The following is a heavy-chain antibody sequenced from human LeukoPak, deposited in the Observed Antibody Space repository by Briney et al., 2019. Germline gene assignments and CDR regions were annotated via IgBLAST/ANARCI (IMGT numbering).Heavy chain of an antibody. D-gene: IGHD6-13*01. J-gene: IGHJ4*02. Sequence: PSETLSLTCAVYGGSFSGYYWSWIRQPPGKGLEWIGEINHSGSTNYNPSLKSRVTISVDTSKNQFSLKLSSVTAADTAVYYCARRRRIAAAGTFPDYWGQGTLVTVSS. CDR1: GGSFSGYY. CDR3: ARRRRIAAAGTFPDY. V-gene: IGHV4-34*01. CDR2: INHSGST.